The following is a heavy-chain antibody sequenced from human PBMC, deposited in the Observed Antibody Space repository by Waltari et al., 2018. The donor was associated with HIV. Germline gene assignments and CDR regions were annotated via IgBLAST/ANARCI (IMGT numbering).Heavy chain of an antibody. J-gene: IGHJ4*02. CDR2: FDPEDGET. CDR3: ATEKYYYDSSGYVY. CDR1: GYTLTELS. Sequence: QVQLVQSGAEVKKPGASVKVSCQVSGYTLTELSLHWVRQAPGKGLEWMGGFDPEDGETIYAQKFQGRVTMTEDTSTDTAYMELSSLRSEDMAVYYCATEKYYYDSSGYVYWGQGTLVTVSS. D-gene: IGHD3-22*01. V-gene: IGHV1-24*01.